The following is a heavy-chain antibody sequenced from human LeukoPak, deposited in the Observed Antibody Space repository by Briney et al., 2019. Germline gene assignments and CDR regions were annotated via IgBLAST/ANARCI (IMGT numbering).Heavy chain of an antibody. CDR1: GGSFSGYY. CDR3: ARGGGNWASGAFDI. J-gene: IGHJ3*02. Sequence: SETLSLTCAVYGGSFSGYYWSWIRQPPGKGLEWIGEINHSGSTNYNPSLKSRVTISVDTSKNQFSLKLSSVAAADTAVYYCARGGGNWASGAFDIWGQGTMVTVSS. CDR2: INHSGST. V-gene: IGHV4-34*01. D-gene: IGHD4-23*01.